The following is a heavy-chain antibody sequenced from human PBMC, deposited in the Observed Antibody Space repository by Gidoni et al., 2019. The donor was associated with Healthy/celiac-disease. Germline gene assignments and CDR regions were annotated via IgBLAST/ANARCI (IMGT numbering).Heavy chain of an antibody. V-gene: IGHV3-30*18. CDR3: AKDNREYYYYYGMDV. J-gene: IGHJ6*02. Sequence: QVQLVESGGGGVQHGRSLRRSCAASGVTFSSYGMHWVRQAPGKGLEWVAVISYDGSNKYYADSVKGRFTISRDNSKNTLYLQMNSLRAEDTAVYYCAKDNREYYYYYGMDVWGQGTTVTVSS. CDR1: GVTFSSYG. CDR2: ISYDGSNK.